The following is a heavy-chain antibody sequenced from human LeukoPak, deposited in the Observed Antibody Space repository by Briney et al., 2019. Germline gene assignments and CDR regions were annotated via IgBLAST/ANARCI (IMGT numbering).Heavy chain of an antibody. V-gene: IGHV4-34*01. CDR2: INHSGST. J-gene: IGHJ3*02. D-gene: IGHD3-10*01. Sequence: KPSETMSLTCAVYGGSFSGYYWSCIRQPPGKGLEWIGEINHSGSTNYNPSLKSRVTISVDTSKNQFSLKLSSVTAADTAVYYCARDYYGSLIWGQGTMVTVSS. CDR1: GGSFSGYY. CDR3: ARDYYGSLI.